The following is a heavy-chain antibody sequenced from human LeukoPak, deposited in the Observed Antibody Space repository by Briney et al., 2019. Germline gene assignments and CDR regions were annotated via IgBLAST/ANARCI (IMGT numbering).Heavy chain of an antibody. CDR3: ARAGFDP. CDR1: GFTFSTYA. Sequence: GSLRLSCAASGFTFSTYAMSWVRQPPGKGLEWIGSIYYSGSTYYNPSLKSRVTISVDTSKNQFSLKLSSVTAADTAVYYCARAGFDPWGQGTLVTVSS. J-gene: IGHJ5*02. CDR2: IYYSGST. V-gene: IGHV4-39*07.